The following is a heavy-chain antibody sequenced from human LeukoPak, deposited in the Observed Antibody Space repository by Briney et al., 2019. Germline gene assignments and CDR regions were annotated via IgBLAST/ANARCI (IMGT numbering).Heavy chain of an antibody. Sequence: GGSLRVSCAASGFTFSSYGMHWVRQAPGKGLEWVAFIRYDGSNKYYAGAVKRRFTISRDNSKNTLYLQMNSLRAEDTATYFCARRGTDASFSFFDVWGQGTMVTVSS. J-gene: IGHJ3*01. CDR1: GFTFSSYG. D-gene: IGHD1-26*01. CDR3: ARRGTDASFSFFDV. V-gene: IGHV3-30*02. CDR2: IRYDGSNK.